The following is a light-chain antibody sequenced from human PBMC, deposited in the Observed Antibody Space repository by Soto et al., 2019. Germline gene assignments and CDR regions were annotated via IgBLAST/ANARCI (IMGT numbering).Light chain of an antibody. V-gene: IGLV3-21*02. J-gene: IGLJ1*01. Sequence: SYVLTHPPSVSVAPGQTARITCGGNKIGIKGVHWYQQKPGHAPVLVLYNDSDRPSGIPERFSGSNSGNAATLTISRVEAGDEADYYCQVWDSDHSYVFGAGTKLTVL. CDR2: NDS. CDR1: KIGIKG. CDR3: QVWDSDHSYV.